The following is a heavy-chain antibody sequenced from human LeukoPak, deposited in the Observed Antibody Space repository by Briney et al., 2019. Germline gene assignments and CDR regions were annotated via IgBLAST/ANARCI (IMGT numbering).Heavy chain of an antibody. Sequence: PSETLSLICAVYGGSFSGYYWSWIRQPPGKGLEWIGEINHSGSTNYNPSLKSRVTISVDTSKNQFSPKLSSVTAADTAVYYCARAGSGWYRPTVDYWGQGTLVTVSS. CDR3: ARAGSGWYRPTVDY. V-gene: IGHV4-34*01. CDR1: GGSFSGYY. J-gene: IGHJ4*02. CDR2: INHSGST. D-gene: IGHD6-19*01.